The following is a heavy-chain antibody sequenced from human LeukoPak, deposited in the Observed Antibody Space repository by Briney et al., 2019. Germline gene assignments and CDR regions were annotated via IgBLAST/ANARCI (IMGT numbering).Heavy chain of an antibody. CDR1: GFTFSSYA. Sequence: PGGSLRLSCAASGFTFSSYAMSWVRQAPGKGLEWVSAISGSGGSAYYADSVKGRFTISRDNSKNTLYLQMNSLRAEDTAVYYCAKDHYYDSSGYDYWGQGTLVTVSS. V-gene: IGHV3-23*01. J-gene: IGHJ4*02. CDR3: AKDHYYDSSGYDY. CDR2: ISGSGGSA. D-gene: IGHD3-22*01.